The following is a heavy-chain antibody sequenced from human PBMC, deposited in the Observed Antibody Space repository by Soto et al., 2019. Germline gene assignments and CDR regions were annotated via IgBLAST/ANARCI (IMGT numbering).Heavy chain of an antibody. CDR1: SGSITSSNW. CDR3: ARNRYGGYDFDF. CDR2: VSHSGST. V-gene: IGHV4-4*02. Sequence: QVQLQESGPGLVKPSGTLSLTCAVSSGSITSSNWWSWVRQPPGKGLEWIGEVSHSGSTNYIPSLKSRVTISVDKSRNQSSLRLNSVTAADTAVYYCARNRYGGYDFDFWGQGTLVTVSS. J-gene: IGHJ4*02. D-gene: IGHD5-12*01.